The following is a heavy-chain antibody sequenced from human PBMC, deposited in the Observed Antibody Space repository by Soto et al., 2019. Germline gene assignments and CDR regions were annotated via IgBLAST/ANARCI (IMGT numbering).Heavy chain of an antibody. V-gene: IGHV3-23*01. CDR2: IRGSSETA. D-gene: IGHD5-12*01. Sequence: PGGSLRLSCAASGFSFSNYGMSWVRQAPGKGLEWVATIRGSSETANHADSVKGRFTISRDNSKNTLYLQMNSLRAEDTAVYYCAKVPPTRIVATMDFGYWGQGTRGTVSS. J-gene: IGHJ4*02. CDR1: GFSFSNYG. CDR3: AKVPPTRIVATMDFGY.